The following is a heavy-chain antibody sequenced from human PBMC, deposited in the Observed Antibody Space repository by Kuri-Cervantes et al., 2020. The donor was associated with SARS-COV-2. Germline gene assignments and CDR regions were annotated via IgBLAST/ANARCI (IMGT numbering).Heavy chain of an antibody. V-gene: IGHV1-69*13. CDR3: ARSSGSYYGGRIDY. CDR1: RGTFSNDA. J-gene: IGHJ4*02. Sequence: SVKVSCKAPRGTFSNDALIWVRQAPGQGLEWMGGVSPLFGTVNYAQKFQGRVTITADESTSTAYMDLNSVRSEDTAVYYCARSSGSYYGGRIDYWGQGTLVTVSS. CDR2: VSPLFGTV. D-gene: IGHD3-10*01.